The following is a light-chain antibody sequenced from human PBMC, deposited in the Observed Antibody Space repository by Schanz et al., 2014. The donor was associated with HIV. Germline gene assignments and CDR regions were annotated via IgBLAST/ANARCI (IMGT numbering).Light chain of an antibody. Sequence: QSALTQPASVSGSPGQSITISCTGSSGDVGPYDYVSWYQQHPGQAPKLMIYDVSNRPSGVSNRFSGSKSGNTASLTISGLQAEDEADYYCCSFTSSNTLLFGGGTKLTVL. CDR3: CSFTSSNTLL. V-gene: IGLV2-14*03. CDR1: SGDVGPYDY. CDR2: DVS. J-gene: IGLJ2*01.